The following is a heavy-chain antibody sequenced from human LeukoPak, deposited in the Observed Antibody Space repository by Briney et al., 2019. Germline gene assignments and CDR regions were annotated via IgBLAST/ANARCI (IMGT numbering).Heavy chain of an antibody. V-gene: IGHV4-39*01. CDR3: ARHTLYGSGSYYVYYFDY. D-gene: IGHD3-10*01. J-gene: IGHJ4*02. Sequence: PSETLSLTCTVSGGSISSSSYYWGWIRQPPGKGLEWIGSIYYSGSTYYNPSLKSRVTISVDTSKNQFSLKLSSVTAADTAVYYCARHTLYGSGSYYVYYFDYWGQGTLVTVSS. CDR2: IYYSGST. CDR1: GGSISSSSYY.